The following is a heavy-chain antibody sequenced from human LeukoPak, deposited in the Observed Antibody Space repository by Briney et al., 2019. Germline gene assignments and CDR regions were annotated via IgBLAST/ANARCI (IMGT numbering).Heavy chain of an antibody. D-gene: IGHD3-10*01. CDR1: GFTFDDYA. V-gene: IGHV3-9*01. CDR3: AKSGITMVRGSYFDY. CDR2: ISWNSGSI. Sequence: GGSLRLSCAASGFTFDDYAMHWVRQAPGKGLEWVSGISWNSGSIGYADSVKGRFTISRDNAKNSLYLQMNSLRAEDTALYYCAKSGITMVRGSYFDYWGQGTLVTVPS. J-gene: IGHJ4*02.